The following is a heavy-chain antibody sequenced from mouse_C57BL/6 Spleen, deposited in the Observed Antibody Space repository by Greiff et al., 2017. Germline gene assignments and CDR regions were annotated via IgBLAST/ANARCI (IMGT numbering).Heavy chain of an antibody. V-gene: IGHV3-6*01. CDR2: ISYDGSN. J-gene: IGHJ1*03. Sequence: EVQLVESGPGLVKPSQSLSLTCSVTGYSITSGYYWKWIRQFPGNQLEWMGYISYDGSNNYNPSPKNRISITRDTSKNHVFLKLNSVTTEDTAASYCASCTVVATYTNLPNWYFDVWGTGTTVTVSS. CDR1: GYSITSGYY. D-gene: IGHD1-1*01. CDR3: ASCTVVATYTNLPNWYFDV.